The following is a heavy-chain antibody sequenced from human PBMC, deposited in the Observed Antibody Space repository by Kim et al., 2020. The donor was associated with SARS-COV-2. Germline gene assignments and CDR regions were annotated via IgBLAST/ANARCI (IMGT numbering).Heavy chain of an antibody. Sequence: GGSLRLSCAASGFTFSNAWMSWVRQAPGKGLEWVGRIKSKTDGGTTDYAAPVKGRFTISRDDSKNTLYLQMNSLKTEDTAVYYCTTDPGIQLWLGLKGLVVENAFDIWGQGTMVTVSS. D-gene: IGHD5-18*01. J-gene: IGHJ3*02. CDR1: GFTFSNAW. V-gene: IGHV3-15*01. CDR3: TTDPGIQLWLGLKGLVVENAFDI. CDR2: IKSKTDGGTT.